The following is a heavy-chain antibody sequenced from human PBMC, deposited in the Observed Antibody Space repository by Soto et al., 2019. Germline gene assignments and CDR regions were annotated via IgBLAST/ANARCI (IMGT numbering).Heavy chain of an antibody. CDR1: GDSVSSHTAA. D-gene: IGHD2-15*01. J-gene: IGHJ3*01. V-gene: IGHV6-1*01. CDR2: TLYRSKWYN. Sequence: SQTLSLTCAISGDSVSSHTAAWNWIRQSPSRGLEWLGRTLYRSKWYNEYALSVNSRITIDPDTSKNQFSLQLNSVTPEDTAVYYCARGGWYTFDVWGQGIMVTVS. CDR3: ARGGWYTFDV.